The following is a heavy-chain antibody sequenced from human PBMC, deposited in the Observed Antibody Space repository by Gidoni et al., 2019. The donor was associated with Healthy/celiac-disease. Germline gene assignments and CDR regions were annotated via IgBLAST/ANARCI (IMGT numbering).Heavy chain of an antibody. CDR2: ISYDGSNK. Sequence: QVQLVASGGGVVQPGRSLRLSCAASGFTFSSYGMHWVRQAPGTGLEWVAVISYDGSNKYYADYVKGRFTISRDNSKNTLYLQMNSLRAEDTAVYYCARGGVTVDAVDIWGQGTMVTVAS. D-gene: IGHD2-21*02. J-gene: IGHJ3*02. CDR3: ARGGVTVDAVDI. CDR1: GFTFSSYG. V-gene: IGHV3-30*03.